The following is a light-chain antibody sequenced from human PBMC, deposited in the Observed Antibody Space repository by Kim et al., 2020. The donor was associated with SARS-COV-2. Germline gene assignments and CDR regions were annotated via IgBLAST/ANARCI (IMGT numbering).Light chain of an antibody. J-gene: IGLJ3*02. CDR3: HSRDKSANHQV. CDR1: SLRSYY. CDR2: GQN. V-gene: IGLV3-19*01. Sequence: SSELTQDPAVSVALGQTVRITCQGDSLRSYYASWYQQKPGQAPVLVIYGQNNRPSGIPDRFSGSSSGNTASLTITGAQAEDDADYYCHSRDKSANHQVFGGGTKLTVL.